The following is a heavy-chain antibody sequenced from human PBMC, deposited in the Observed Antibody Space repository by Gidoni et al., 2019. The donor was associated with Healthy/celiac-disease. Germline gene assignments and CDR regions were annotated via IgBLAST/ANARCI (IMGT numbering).Heavy chain of an antibody. J-gene: IGHJ2*01. CDR1: GFTFSSYA. V-gene: IGHV3-23*01. D-gene: IGHD2-2*01. CDR2: ISGSGGST. Sequence: EVQLLESGGGLVQPGGSLRLSCAASGFTFSSYAMTWVRHAPGKGLEWVSAISGSGGSTYYADSVKGRFTISRDNSKNTLYLQMNSLRAEDTAVYYCAKNPNIVVVPAATDYWYFDLWGRGTLVTVSS. CDR3: AKNPNIVVVPAATDYWYFDL.